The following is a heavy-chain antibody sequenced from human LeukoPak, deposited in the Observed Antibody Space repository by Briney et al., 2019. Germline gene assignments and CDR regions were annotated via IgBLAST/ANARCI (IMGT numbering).Heavy chain of an antibody. CDR2: INPNSGVT. J-gene: IGHJ4*02. CDR1: GYTFTGYY. V-gene: IGHV1-2*02. D-gene: IGHD3-22*01. Sequence: ASVKVSCKASGYTFTGYYVHWVRQAPGQGLEWMGWINPNSGVTNYAQKFQGRVIMTRGTSISTADMELSRLRSDDTAVYYCAREWRYYDNNIFDYWGQGTLVTVSS. CDR3: AREWRYYDNNIFDY.